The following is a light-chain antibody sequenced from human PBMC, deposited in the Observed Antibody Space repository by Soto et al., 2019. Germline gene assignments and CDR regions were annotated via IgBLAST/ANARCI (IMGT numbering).Light chain of an antibody. V-gene: IGLV2-14*01. CDR1: SSDVGGHNS. CDR3: TSYTSTSTYV. CDR2: NVS. J-gene: IGLJ1*01. Sequence: QSALTQPASVSGSPGQSITISCTGTSSDVGGHNSVSWYQQHPGKAPKLMIYNVSNRPSGVSNRFSGSKSGNTASLTISGLLAEDEVDYYCTSYTSTSTYVLAAGTKVTVL.